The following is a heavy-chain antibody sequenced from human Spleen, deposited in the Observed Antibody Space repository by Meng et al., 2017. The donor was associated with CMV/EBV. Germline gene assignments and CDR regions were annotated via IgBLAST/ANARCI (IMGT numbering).Heavy chain of an antibody. J-gene: IGHJ4*02. CDR2: ISSSGDII. Sequence: GESLKISCAASEFTFRDSYMSWIRQAPGKGLEWVSYISSSGDIINYADSVKGRFTISRDNAKNSLYLQMNRLRAEDTAVYYCARGKRGYSYGNDYWGQGTLVTVSS. D-gene: IGHD5-18*01. CDR3: ARGKRGYSYGNDY. CDR1: EFTFRDSY. V-gene: IGHV3-11*04.